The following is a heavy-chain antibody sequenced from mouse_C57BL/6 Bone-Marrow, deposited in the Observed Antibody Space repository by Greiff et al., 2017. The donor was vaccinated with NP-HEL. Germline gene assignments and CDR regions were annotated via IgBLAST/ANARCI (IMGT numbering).Heavy chain of an antibody. J-gene: IGHJ1*03. Sequence: EVMLVESGGGLVQPGGSLKLSCAASGFTFSDYYMYWVRQTPEKRLEWVAYISNGGGSTYYPDTVKGRFTISRDNAKNTLYLQMSRLKSEDTAMYYCARHDGSYWYFDVWGTGTTVTVSS. D-gene: IGHD2-3*01. CDR3: ARHDGSYWYFDV. V-gene: IGHV5-12*01. CDR2: ISNGGGST. CDR1: GFTFSDYY.